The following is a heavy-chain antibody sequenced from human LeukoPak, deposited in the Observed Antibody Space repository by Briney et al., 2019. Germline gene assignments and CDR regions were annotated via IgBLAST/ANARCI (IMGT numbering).Heavy chain of an antibody. J-gene: IGHJ4*02. CDR2: IIPIFGTT. V-gene: IGHV1-69*13. D-gene: IGHD2-8*01. CDR3: ATDPHKSLGRMFDF. CDR1: GGTFSSYA. Sequence: SVKVSCKASGGTFSSYAISWVRQAPGQGLEWMGGIIPIFGTTNYAQKFQGRVTITAAESTSTAYRELSSLRSEDTAVYYCATDPHKSLGRMFDFWGQGALVTVSS.